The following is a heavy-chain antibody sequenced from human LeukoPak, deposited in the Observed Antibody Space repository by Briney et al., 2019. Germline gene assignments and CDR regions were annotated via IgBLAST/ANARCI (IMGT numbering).Heavy chain of an antibody. D-gene: IGHD3-10*01. Sequence: GRSLRLSCAASGFTFSSYGMHWDRQAPGKGLEWVAVVSYDGGNKYYAESVKGRFTISRDNSKNTLYLQMNSLRGEDTAVYNCAKDRGFGELLDYWGQGTLVTVSS. CDR2: VSYDGGNK. J-gene: IGHJ4*02. CDR1: GFTFSSYG. CDR3: AKDRGFGELLDY. V-gene: IGHV3-30*18.